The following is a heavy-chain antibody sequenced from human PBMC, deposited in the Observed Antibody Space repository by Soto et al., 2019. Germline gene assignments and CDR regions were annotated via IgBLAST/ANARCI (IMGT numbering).Heavy chain of an antibody. Sequence: EVQLVESGGGLVQPGGSLRLSCAASGFTFSTYDMHWVHQATGKGLEWVSAIGTAGDTYYPGSVKGRFTISRENAKNSLYLQMNSLRAGDTAVYYCARGRYYDFWSGPQNYGMDVWGQGTTVTVSS. D-gene: IGHD3-3*01. CDR2: IGTAGDT. CDR1: GFTFSTYD. J-gene: IGHJ6*02. V-gene: IGHV3-13*01. CDR3: ARGRYYDFWSGPQNYGMDV.